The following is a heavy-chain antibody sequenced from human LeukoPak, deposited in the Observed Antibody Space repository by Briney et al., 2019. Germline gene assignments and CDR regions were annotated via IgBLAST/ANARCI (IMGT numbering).Heavy chain of an antibody. V-gene: IGHV4-59*01. D-gene: IGHD3-22*01. CDR3: ARFSSYYDSSLHYVDH. J-gene: IGHJ4*02. Sequence: SETLSLTCTVSGGSIRSYYWSWIRQPPGKGLEWIGYISNSGSTSYSPSLKSRVTISVDTSKNQFSLNLSSVTAADTAVYYCARFSSYYDSSLHYVDHWGQGTLVSVSA. CDR1: GGSIRSYY. CDR2: ISNSGST.